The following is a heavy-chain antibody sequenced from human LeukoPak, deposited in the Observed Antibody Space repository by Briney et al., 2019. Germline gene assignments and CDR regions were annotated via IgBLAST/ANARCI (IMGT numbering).Heavy chain of an antibody. CDR2: IYYSGST. V-gene: IGHV4-59*12. D-gene: IGHD3-16*01. CDR1: GGSISSYY. Sequence: PSETLSLTCTVSGGSISSYYWSWIRQPPGKGLEWIGYIYYSGSTYYNPSLKSRVTISVDTSKNQFSLKLSSVTAADTAVYYCARWGLPWADIWGQGTMVTVSS. CDR3: ARWGLPWADI. J-gene: IGHJ3*02.